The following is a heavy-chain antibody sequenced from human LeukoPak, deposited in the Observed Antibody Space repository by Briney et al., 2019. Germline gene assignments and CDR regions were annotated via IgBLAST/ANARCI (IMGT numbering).Heavy chain of an antibody. CDR1: GGSFSRYA. D-gene: IGHD2-21*01. CDR2: IIPIAAIV. CDR3: VRGLAPYFRDSKGDYGDAYDL. J-gene: IGHJ3*01. Sequence: SVKVSFKASGGSFSRYAISWLRQAPGQGLEWMGRIIPIAAIVIYAQKFQGRVTITAGKSTTIAYMELTSLRSEDTAVYYCVRGLAPYFRDSKGDYGDAYDLWGQGRKVTVSS. V-gene: IGHV1-69*04.